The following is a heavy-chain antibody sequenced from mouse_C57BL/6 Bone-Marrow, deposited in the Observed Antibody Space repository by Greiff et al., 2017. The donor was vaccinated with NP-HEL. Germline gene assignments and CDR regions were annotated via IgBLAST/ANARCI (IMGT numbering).Heavy chain of an antibody. Sequence: VKLQQSGAELVRPGTSVKVSCKASGYAFTNYLIEWVKQRPGQGLEWIGVINPGSGGTNYNEKFKGKATLTADKSSSTAYMQLSSLTSEDSAVYFCARYGTYYYAMDYWGQGTSVTVSS. D-gene: IGHD1-1*01. CDR2: INPGSGGT. CDR3: ARYGTYYYAMDY. J-gene: IGHJ4*01. CDR1: GYAFTNYL. V-gene: IGHV1-54*01.